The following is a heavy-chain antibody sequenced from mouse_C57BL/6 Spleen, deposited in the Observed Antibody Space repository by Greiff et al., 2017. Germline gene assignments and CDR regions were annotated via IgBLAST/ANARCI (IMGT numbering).Heavy chain of an antibody. V-gene: IGHV1-69*01. J-gene: IGHJ2*01. D-gene: IGHD1-1*01. CDR3: ARSLGGSSSFDY. CDR2: IDPSDSYT. Sequence: QVQLKQPGAELVMPGASVKLSCKASGYTFTSYWMHWVKQRPGQGLEWIGEIDPSDSYTNYNQKFKGKSTLTVDKSSSTAYMQLSSLTSEDSAVYYCARSLGGSSSFDYWGQGTTLTVSS. CDR1: GYTFTSYW.